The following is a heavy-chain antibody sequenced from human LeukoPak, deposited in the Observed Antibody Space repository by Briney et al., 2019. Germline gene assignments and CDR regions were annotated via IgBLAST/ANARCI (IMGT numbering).Heavy chain of an antibody. V-gene: IGHV1-46*01. CDR2: INPSGGST. Sequence: ASVKVSCKASGYTFTGYYMHWVRQAPGQGLEWMGIINPSGGSTSYAQKFQGRVTMTRDTSTSTVYMELSSLRSEDTAVYYCATLGGNTKLRDYWGQGTLVTVSS. CDR1: GYTFTGYY. J-gene: IGHJ4*02. D-gene: IGHD4-23*01. CDR3: ATLGGNTKLRDY.